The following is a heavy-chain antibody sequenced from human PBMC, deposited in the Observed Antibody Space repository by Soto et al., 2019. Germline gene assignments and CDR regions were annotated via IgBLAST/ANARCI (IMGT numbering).Heavy chain of an antibody. V-gene: IGHV4-61*01. D-gene: IGHD3-22*01. CDR1: GGSVSSGSYY. CDR3: ARGSPNYYDSSGLDS. CDR2: IYYSGST. J-gene: IGHJ4*02. Sequence: QVQLQESGPGLVKPSETLSLTCTVSGGSVSSGSYYWSWIRQPPGKGLEWIGYIYYSGSTNYNPSLKSRVTISVDTSKNQFSLKLSSVTAADTAVYYCARGSPNYYDSSGLDSWGQGTLVTVSS.